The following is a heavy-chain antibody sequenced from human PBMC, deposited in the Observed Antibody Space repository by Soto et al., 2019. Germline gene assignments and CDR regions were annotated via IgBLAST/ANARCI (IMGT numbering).Heavy chain of an antibody. Sequence: GESLKISCKGSGYSFTSYWIGWVRRMPGKGLEWMGIIYPGDSDTRYSPSFQGQVTISADKSISTAYLQWSSLKASDTAMYYCARQRYYYDSSGYGFGYWGQGTLVTVSS. CDR2: IYPGDSDT. D-gene: IGHD3-22*01. J-gene: IGHJ4*02. CDR1: GYSFTSYW. CDR3: ARQRYYYDSSGYGFGY. V-gene: IGHV5-51*01.